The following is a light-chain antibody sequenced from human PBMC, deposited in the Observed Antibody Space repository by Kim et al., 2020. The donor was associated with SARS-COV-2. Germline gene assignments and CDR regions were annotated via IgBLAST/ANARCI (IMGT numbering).Light chain of an antibody. CDR2: DAS. Sequence: ATLSSSPEDRVTLSCRASRPIDIYLAWYQQKTGQPPRLLIYDASKRATGIPARFSGAGSGTDFTLSISSLEPEDFAVYYCQQRSDFGPGTKVDIK. CDR3: QQRSD. V-gene: IGKV3-11*01. J-gene: IGKJ1*01. CDR1: RPIDIY.